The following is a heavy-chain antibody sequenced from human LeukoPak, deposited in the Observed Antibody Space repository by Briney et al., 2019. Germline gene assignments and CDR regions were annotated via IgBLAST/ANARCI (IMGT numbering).Heavy chain of an antibody. CDR2: INSDGSST. J-gene: IGHJ4*02. CDR3: AREYSSSRYFDN. D-gene: IGHD6-6*01. CDR1: GFTYSSYW. Sequence: GGSLRLSCAASGFTYSSYWMHWLRQAPGKGLVWVSRINSDGSSTNFADSEKGRFTISRDNARNTLYLQMNSLSAEDTAVYYCAREYSSSRYFDNWGQGTLVTVSS. V-gene: IGHV3-74*01.